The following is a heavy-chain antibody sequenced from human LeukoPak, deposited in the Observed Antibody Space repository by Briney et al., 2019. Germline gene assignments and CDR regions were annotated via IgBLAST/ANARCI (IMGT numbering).Heavy chain of an antibody. Sequence: GRSLRLSCAASGFTFDDYAMHWVRQAPGKGLEWVSGISWNSGSIGYADSVKGRFTISRDNAKNSLFLQMNSLRAEDSAIYYCATYIKWAAGDVWGQGTTVSVSS. CDR1: GFTFDDYA. J-gene: IGHJ6*02. D-gene: IGHD1-26*01. CDR2: ISWNSGSI. V-gene: IGHV3-9*01. CDR3: ATYIKWAAGDV.